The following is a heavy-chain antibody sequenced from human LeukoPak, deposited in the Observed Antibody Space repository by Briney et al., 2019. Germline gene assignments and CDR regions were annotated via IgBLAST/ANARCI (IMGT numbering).Heavy chain of an antibody. Sequence: ETLSLTCTVSGGSISSYYWSWVRQAPGKGLQYVSSIDTVDYTYYADSVKGRFTISRDNAKNSLYLQINSLRAEDTAVYYCATESSGALDFWGQGTLVTVSS. D-gene: IGHD1-26*01. V-gene: IGHV3-69-1*01. CDR3: ATESSGALDF. J-gene: IGHJ4*02. CDR1: GGSISSYY. CDR2: IDTVDYT.